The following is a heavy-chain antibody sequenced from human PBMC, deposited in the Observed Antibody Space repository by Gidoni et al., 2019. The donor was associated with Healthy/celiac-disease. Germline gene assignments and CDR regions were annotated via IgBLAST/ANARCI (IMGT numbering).Heavy chain of an antibody. J-gene: IGHJ4*02. Sequence: EVQLLASGGGLVQPGGSLRLSCSASGFPFSSYAMRWVRQAPGKGLEWVSAISGSGGSTYYADSVKGRFTISRDNSKNTLYLQMNSLRAEDTAGYYCAKMTRITMVRGHFDYWGQGTLVTVSS. CDR3: AKMTRITMVRGHFDY. CDR1: GFPFSSYA. V-gene: IGHV3-23*01. D-gene: IGHD3-10*01. CDR2: ISGSGGST.